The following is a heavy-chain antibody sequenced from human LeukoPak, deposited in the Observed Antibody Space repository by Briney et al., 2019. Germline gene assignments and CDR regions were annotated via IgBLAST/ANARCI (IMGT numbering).Heavy chain of an antibody. CDR1: GFTFSSYE. D-gene: IGHD4-17*01. Sequence: PGGSLRLSCAASGFTFSSYEMNWVRQAPGKGLEWVSYISSSGSTIYYADSVKGRFTISRDNAKNSLYLQMNSLRAEDTAVYYCASSTVTTHNHYYFMDVWGKGTTVTISS. CDR2: ISSSGSTI. J-gene: IGHJ6*03. V-gene: IGHV3-48*03. CDR3: ASSTVTTHNHYYFMDV.